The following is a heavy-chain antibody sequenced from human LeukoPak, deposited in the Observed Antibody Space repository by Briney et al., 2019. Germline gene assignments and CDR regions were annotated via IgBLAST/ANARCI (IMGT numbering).Heavy chain of an antibody. CDR2: IYVTRST. V-gene: IGHV4-59*08. Sequence: PSETLALTCIVSGGSIGTYYWIWIRQSPGKGREGMGYIYVTRSTRYNPYLQSRVTISVDTSRNQFFLKMSSVAAADTAVYYCGRHIGGGIEDMDVWGPGTKVTVSS. J-gene: IGHJ6*02. CDR1: GGSIGTYY. D-gene: IGHD3-16*02. CDR3: GRHIGGGIEDMDV.